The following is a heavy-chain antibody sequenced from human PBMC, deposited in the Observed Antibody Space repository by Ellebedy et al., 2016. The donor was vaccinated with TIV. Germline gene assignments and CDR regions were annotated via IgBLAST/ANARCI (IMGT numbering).Heavy chain of an antibody. J-gene: IGHJ4*02. CDR1: GFTFSSHT. Sequence: PGGSLRLSCAASGFTFSSHTMSWVRQAPGKGLEWVSSISSSNHYIYYADSVKGRFTISRDNAKNSLYLQMNSLRAEDTAVFYCARELAAAGFFDYWGQGTLVTVSS. CDR2: ISSSNHYI. D-gene: IGHD6-13*01. V-gene: IGHV3-21*01. CDR3: ARELAAAGFFDY.